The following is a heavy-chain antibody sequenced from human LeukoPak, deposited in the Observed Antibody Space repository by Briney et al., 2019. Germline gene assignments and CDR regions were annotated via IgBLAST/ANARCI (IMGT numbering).Heavy chain of an antibody. CDR1: GFTFSSYS. CDR3: AKFMTTVTSSDY. Sequence: GGSLRLSCAASGFTFSSYSMNWVRQAPGKGLEWVSSISSSSSYIYYADSVKGRFTISRDNSKNTLYLQMNSLRAEDTAVYYCAKFMTTVTSSDYWGQGTLVTVSS. V-gene: IGHV3-21*04. J-gene: IGHJ4*02. CDR2: ISSSSSYI. D-gene: IGHD4-17*01.